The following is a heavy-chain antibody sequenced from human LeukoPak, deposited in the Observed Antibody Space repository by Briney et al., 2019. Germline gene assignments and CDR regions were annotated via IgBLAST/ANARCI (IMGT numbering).Heavy chain of an antibody. CDR2: INHSGST. J-gene: IGHJ4*02. Sequence: SETLSLTCAVYGGSFSGYYWSWIRQPPGKGLEWLGEINHSGSTNNNPSLKSRVTISVDTSKNQFSLKLSSVTAADTAVYYCARATIAAAGHVDYWGQGTLVTVSS. V-gene: IGHV4-34*01. D-gene: IGHD6-13*01. CDR3: ARATIAAAGHVDY. CDR1: GGSFSGYY.